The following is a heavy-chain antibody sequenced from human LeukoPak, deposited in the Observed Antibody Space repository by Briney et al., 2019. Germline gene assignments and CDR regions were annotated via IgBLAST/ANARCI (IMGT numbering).Heavy chain of an antibody. CDR2: ISGSGGST. CDR1: GFTFISDA. D-gene: IGHD2-2*01. CDR3: AKDQGVVAPAY. V-gene: IGHV3-23*01. J-gene: IGHJ4*02. Sequence: WRSLRLSCAASGFTFISDAMSWVRQAPGKGLEWVSAISGSGGSTYYADSVKGRFTISRDNSKNTLYLQMNSLRAEDTAVYYCAKDQGVVAPAYWGQGTLVTVSS.